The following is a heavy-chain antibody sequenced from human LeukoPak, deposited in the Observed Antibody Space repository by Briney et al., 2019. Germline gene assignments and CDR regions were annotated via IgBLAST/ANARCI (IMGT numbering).Heavy chain of an antibody. V-gene: IGHV3-7*01. D-gene: IGHD5-12*01. CDR3: ARWLHGAFDI. J-gene: IGHJ3*02. Sequence: GGSLRVSRAASGFSLSSYLMSSVRQAPGKGRGWVANIKQDGSEKYYVDSVKGRFTISRDNAKNSLYLQMNSLRTEDTAVYYCARWLHGAFDIWGQGTMVTVSS. CDR2: IKQDGSEK. CDR1: GFSLSSYL.